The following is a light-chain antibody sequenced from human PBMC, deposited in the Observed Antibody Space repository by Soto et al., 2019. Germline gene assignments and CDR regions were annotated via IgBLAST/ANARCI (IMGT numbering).Light chain of an antibody. CDR3: QQSYSTRVT. Sequence: DIQMTQSPSTLSASVGDRVTITCRASQSISSWLAWYQQKPGKAPKLLIYDASSLESGVPSRFSGSGSGTEFTLTISSLQPEDFATYYCQQSYSTRVTFGGGTKVDIK. CDR1: QSISSW. V-gene: IGKV1-5*01. J-gene: IGKJ4*01. CDR2: DAS.